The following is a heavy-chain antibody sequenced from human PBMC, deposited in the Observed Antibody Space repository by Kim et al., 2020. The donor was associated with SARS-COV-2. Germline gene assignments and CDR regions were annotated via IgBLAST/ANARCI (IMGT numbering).Heavy chain of an antibody. V-gene: IGHV4-61*01. J-gene: IGHJ4*02. CDR3: ARTFYRNYYYFDY. CDR2: IYYSGST. CDR1: NGSVSSGSYY. Sequence: SETLSLTCTVSNGSVSSGSYYWSWIRQPPGKGLEWIGYIYYSGSTNYNPSLESRVTISVDTSKNQFSLKPSSVTAADTAVYYCARTFYRNYYYFDYWGQGTLGTVSS. D-gene: IGHD4-4*01.